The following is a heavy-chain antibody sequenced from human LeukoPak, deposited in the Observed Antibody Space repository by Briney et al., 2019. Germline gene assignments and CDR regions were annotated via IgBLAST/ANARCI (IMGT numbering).Heavy chain of an antibody. CDR1: GYTFTRYG. Sequence: ASVKVSCKAPGYTFTRYGISWMRQAPGQGLQWLGWISTSNDNTNYAQKFRDRVTMSTDTSTGTAYLDIRSLTSDDTAVYYCTRDHSNWNYAPDFWGQGTLVIVSS. J-gene: IGHJ4*02. CDR3: TRDHSNWNYAPDF. D-gene: IGHD1-7*01. V-gene: IGHV1-18*01. CDR2: ISTSNDNT.